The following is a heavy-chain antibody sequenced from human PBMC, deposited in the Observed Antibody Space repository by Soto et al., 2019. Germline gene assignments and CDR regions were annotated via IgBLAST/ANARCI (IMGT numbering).Heavy chain of an antibody. CDR2: IYVGDSET. J-gene: IGHJ4*02. D-gene: IGHD2-15*01. V-gene: IGHV5-51*01. CDR3: ASQYCSSSSCYFDY. Sequence: GESLKISRKGSGNSFTSHWIGWVRQMPGKGLEWVGIIYVGDSETRYSPPSQGQVTISADKSISTAYLQWSSLKASDTAMYYCASQYCSSSSCYFDYWGQGTLVTVSS. CDR1: GNSFTSHW.